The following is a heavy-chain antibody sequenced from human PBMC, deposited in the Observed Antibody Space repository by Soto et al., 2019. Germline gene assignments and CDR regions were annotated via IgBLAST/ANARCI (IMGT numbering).Heavy chain of an antibody. CDR2: IYWSGTT. CDR3: ARLAPAPGRSTGYYFVGPYFDY. V-gene: IGHV4-39*01. D-gene: IGHD3-22*01. Sequence: QLQLQESGPGLVKPSETLSLTCSVFGGTISTTSYYWGWIRQPPGTGLEWIGSIYWSGTTYYNPTLQSRVTVSVDTSQHQFSLKVNSVTAADTAVYFCARLAPAPGRSTGYYFVGPYFDYWGQGILVAVPS. J-gene: IGHJ4*02. CDR1: GGTISTTSYY.